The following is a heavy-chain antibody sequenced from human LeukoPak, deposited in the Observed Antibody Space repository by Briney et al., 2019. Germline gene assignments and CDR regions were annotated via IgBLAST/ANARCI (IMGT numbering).Heavy chain of an antibody. CDR3: ARGGWDYYDSSGYYYLDY. CDR2: IFHSGST. CDR1: GGSMSSYY. V-gene: IGHV4-59*01. J-gene: IGHJ4*02. D-gene: IGHD3-22*01. Sequence: SETLSLTCTVSGGSMSSYYWSWIRQPPGKGLEWIGYIFHSGSTNYNPSLKSRVTISVDTSKNQFSLKLTSVTAADTAVYYCARGGWDYYDSSGYYYLDYWGQGTLVTVSS.